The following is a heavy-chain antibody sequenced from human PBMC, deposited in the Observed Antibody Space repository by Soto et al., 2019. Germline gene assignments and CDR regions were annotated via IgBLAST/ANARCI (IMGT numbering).Heavy chain of an antibody. Sequence: QVQLVESGGGVVQPGRSLRLSCAASGFTFSSYGMHWVRQAPGKGLEWVAVISSDGSDKYYADSVKGRFTISRDNYKNTLYVQLNRMRAEDTALYYCARDRLYGAGLIDDWGQGTKVTVSS. V-gene: IGHV3-30-3*01. CDR2: ISSDGSDK. J-gene: IGHJ6*02. D-gene: IGHD3-10*01. CDR3: ARDRLYGAGLIDD. CDR1: GFTFSSYG.